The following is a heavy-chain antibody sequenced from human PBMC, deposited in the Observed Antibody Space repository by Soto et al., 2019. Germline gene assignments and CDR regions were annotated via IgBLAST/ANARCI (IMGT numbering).Heavy chain of an antibody. D-gene: IGHD3-16*01. CDR2: IKQNGSEK. CDR3: ARDWVRDRDLGWGFDY. V-gene: IGHV3-7*01. Sequence: EVQLVESGGGLVQPGGSLRLSCAASGFTFSSYWMSWVRQAPGKGLEWVANIKQNGSEKYYVDSVKGRFTISRDNAKNSLYLQMNSLRAEDTAVYYCARDWVRDRDLGWGFDYWGQGTLVTVSS. CDR1: GFTFSSYW. J-gene: IGHJ4*02.